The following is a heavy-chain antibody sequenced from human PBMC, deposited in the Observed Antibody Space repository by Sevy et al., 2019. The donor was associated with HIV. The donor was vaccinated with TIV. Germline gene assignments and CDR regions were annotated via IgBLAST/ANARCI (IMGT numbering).Heavy chain of an antibody. Sequence: SETLSLTCTVSGGSISSYYWSWIRQPPGKGLEWIGYIYYSGSTNYNPSLKSRVTISVDTSKNQFSLKLSSVTAADTAVYYCARGPSWFGELLYTSYGMDVWGQGTTVTVSS. D-gene: IGHD3-10*01. CDR3: ARGPSWFGELLYTSYGMDV. J-gene: IGHJ6*02. CDR1: GGSISSYY. CDR2: IYYSGST. V-gene: IGHV4-59*01.